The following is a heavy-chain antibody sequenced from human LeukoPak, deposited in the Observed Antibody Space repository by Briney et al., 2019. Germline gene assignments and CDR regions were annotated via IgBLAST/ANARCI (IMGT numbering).Heavy chain of an antibody. D-gene: IGHD2-2*01. Sequence: SETLSLTCTVSGGSTSSSSYYWGWIRQPPGEGLEWIGSIYYSGSTYYNPSLKSRVTISVDTSKNQSSLKLSSVTAADTAVYYCVVVVPAAILYYYYYMDVWGKGTTVTVSS. CDR2: IYYSGST. J-gene: IGHJ6*03. CDR1: GGSTSSSSYY. CDR3: VVVVPAAILYYYYYMDV. V-gene: IGHV4-39*01.